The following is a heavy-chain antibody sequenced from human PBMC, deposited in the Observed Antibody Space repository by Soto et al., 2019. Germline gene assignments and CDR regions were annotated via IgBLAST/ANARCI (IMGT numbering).Heavy chain of an antibody. V-gene: IGHV4-31*03. D-gene: IGHD3-10*01. CDR2: IYYGGST. J-gene: IGHJ5*02. CDR1: GGSVSSGAYY. Sequence: SETLSLTCTVSGGSVSSGAYYWSWIRQHPGKGLEWIGYIYYGGSTYYNPSLESRVTISVDTSKNQFSLKLSSVTAADTAVYNCARASVVRGAIWWFDPWGQGTLVTVSS. CDR3: ARASVVRGAIWWFDP.